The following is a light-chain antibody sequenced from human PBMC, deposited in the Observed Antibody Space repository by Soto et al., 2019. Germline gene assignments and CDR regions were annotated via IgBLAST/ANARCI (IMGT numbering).Light chain of an antibody. Sequence: DIPLTQSPPFLSASVGDRVTITCRASQGISSYLAWYQQKPGKAPKLLIYAASTLQSGVPSRFSGSGSGTEFTLTISSLQPEDFATYYCQQLNSYPWTFGQGTKVEIK. CDR3: QQLNSYPWT. CDR2: AAS. J-gene: IGKJ1*01. V-gene: IGKV1-9*01. CDR1: QGISSY.